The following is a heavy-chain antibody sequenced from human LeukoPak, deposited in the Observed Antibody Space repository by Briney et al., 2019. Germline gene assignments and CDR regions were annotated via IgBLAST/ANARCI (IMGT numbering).Heavy chain of an antibody. CDR2: ISSSGSTM. CDR1: GFTFSSYE. V-gene: IGHV3-48*03. D-gene: IGHD3-10*01. CDR3: ARGRGWGTFDI. Sequence: GGSLRLSCATSGFTFSSYEMNWVRQAPGKGLEWVSYISSSGSTMYYADSVKGRFTTSRENAKNSLYLQMNSLRVGDTAVYYCARGRGWGTFDIWGQGTMVTVSS. J-gene: IGHJ3*02.